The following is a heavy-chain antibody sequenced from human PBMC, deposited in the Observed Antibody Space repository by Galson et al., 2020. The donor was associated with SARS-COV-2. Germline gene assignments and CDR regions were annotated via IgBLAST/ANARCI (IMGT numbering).Heavy chain of an antibody. CDR3: AREVYGMDV. CDR2: IYSGGST. J-gene: IGHJ6*02. CDR1: GFTVSSNY. Sequence: GESLKISCAASGFTVSSNYMSWARQAPGKGLEWVSVIYSGGSTYYADSVKGRFTISRHNSKNTLYLQMNSLRAEDTAVYYCAREVYGMDVWGQGTTVTVSS. V-gene: IGHV3-53*04.